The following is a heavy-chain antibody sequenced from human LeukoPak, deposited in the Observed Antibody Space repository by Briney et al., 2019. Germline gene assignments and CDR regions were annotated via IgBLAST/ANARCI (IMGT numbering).Heavy chain of an antibody. CDR2: ISSSGSTM. D-gene: IGHD1-26*01. V-gene: IGHV3-48*03. J-gene: IGHJ4*02. Sequence: PGGSLRLSCAASGFTFSSYEMNWVRQAPGKGLEWVSYISSSGSTMYYADSVKGRFTISRDNAKNSLYLQMNSLRAEDTAVYYCAGEGGGSNYAGGQGTLVTVSS. CDR1: GFTFSSYE. CDR3: AGEGGGSNYA.